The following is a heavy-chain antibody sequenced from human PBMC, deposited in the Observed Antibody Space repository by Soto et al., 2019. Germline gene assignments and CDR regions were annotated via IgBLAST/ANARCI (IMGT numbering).Heavy chain of an antibody. CDR1: GGTFSSYA. CDR3: ERPELDAMYYYYGMDV. D-gene: IGHD6-6*01. V-gene: IGHV1-69*12. CDR2: IIPIVGTA. Sequence: QVQLVQSGAEVKKPGSSVKVSCKASGGTFSSYAISWVRQAPGQGLEWMGGIIPIVGTANYAQKFQGRVTITADESTSTAYMELSSLRYEDTAVYYCERPELDAMYYYYGMDVWGPGTTVTVSS. J-gene: IGHJ6*02.